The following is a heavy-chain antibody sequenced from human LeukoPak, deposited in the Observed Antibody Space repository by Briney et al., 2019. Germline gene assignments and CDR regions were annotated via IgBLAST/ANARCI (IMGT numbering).Heavy chain of an antibody. Sequence: PGRSLRLSCAASGFTFDDYAMHWVRQAPGKGLEWVSGISWNSFSIGYADSVKGRFTISRDNAKNSLYLQINSLRAEDTALYYCAKGSGNYLNYYYYMDVWGKGTTVTISS. V-gene: IGHV3-9*01. J-gene: IGHJ6*03. CDR2: ISWNSFSI. CDR3: AKGSGNYLNYYYYMDV. D-gene: IGHD3-10*01. CDR1: GFTFDDYA.